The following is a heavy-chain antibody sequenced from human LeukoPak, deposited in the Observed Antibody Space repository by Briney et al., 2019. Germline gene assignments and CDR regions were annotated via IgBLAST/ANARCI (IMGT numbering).Heavy chain of an antibody. V-gene: IGHV3-48*03. J-gene: IGHJ4*02. CDR3: ARTFDF. CDR1: GFTFTSFD. CDR2: ISGRDTSI. Sequence: GGSLRLSCAASGFTFTSFDMNWVPQAPGKGLEWVSFISGRDTSIYYADSVRGRFTISRDNAKNSVYLQMNSLRAEDTAIYYCARTFDFWGQGVLVTVSS.